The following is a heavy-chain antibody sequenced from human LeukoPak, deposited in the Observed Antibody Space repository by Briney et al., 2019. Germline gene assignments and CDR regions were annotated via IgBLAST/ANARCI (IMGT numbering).Heavy chain of an antibody. V-gene: IGHV1-18*01. Sequence: ASVKVSCKPCGYTFTNYGITWVRQAPGQGLEWMGWISAYNGNTNYAQKLQGRVTMTTDTYTSTAYLELRSPRSDDTAVYYCAREYYYGSSGYCPLQHWGQGTLVTVSS. D-gene: IGHD3-22*01. CDR3: AREYYYGSSGYCPLQH. CDR2: ISAYNGNT. J-gene: IGHJ1*01. CDR1: GYTFTNYG.